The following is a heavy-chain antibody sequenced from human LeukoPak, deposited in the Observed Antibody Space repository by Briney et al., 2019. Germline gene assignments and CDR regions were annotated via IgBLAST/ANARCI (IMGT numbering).Heavy chain of an antibody. J-gene: IGHJ4*02. V-gene: IGHV1-2*02. CDR1: GYTFTGYY. CDR3: ARAGYNSAWYFFDY. CDR2: INPNSGGT. Sequence: ASVKVSCKASGYTFTGYYMHWVRQAPGQGLEWMGWINPNSGGTNYAQKFQGRVTMTSDTPISTAYMEVSRLRSDDTAVYYCARAGYNSAWYFFDYWGQGTLVTVSS. D-gene: IGHD6-13*01.